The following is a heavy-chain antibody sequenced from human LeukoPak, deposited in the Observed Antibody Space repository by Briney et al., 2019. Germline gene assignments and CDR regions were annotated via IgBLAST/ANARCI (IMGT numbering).Heavy chain of an antibody. V-gene: IGHV1-8*02. D-gene: IGHD6-13*01. CDR1: GYTFTGYY. J-gene: IGHJ4*02. CDR2: MNPNSGNT. CDR3: ARGSIVKAGTFAY. Sequence: GASVKVSCKASGYTFTGYYMHWVRQATGQGLEWMGWMNPNSGNTGYAQKFQGRVTMTRNTSISTAYMELSSLRSEDTAVYYCARGSIVKAGTFAYWGQGTLVTVSS.